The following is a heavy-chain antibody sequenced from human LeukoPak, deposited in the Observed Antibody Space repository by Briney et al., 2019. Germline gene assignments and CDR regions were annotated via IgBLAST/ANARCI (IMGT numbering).Heavy chain of an antibody. J-gene: IGHJ4*02. CDR1: GFTFSDYS. CDR3: AKEGAAAGLH. D-gene: IGHD6-13*01. CDR2: ISGSGGST. Sequence: PGGSLRLSCAGSGFTFSDYSMNWVRQAPGKGLEWVSAISGSGGSTYYADSVKGRFTISRDNSKNTLYLQMNSLRAEDTAVYYCAKEGAAAGLHWGQGTLVTVSS. V-gene: IGHV3-23*01.